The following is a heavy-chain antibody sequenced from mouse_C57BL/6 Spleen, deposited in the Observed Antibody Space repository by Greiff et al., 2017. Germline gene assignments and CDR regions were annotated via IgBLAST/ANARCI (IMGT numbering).Heavy chain of an antibody. V-gene: IGHV3-6*01. D-gene: IGHD2-3*01. CDR2: ISYDGSN. J-gene: IGHJ2*01. CDR3: ARGNYDGYYVDYFDY. CDR1: GYSITSGYY. Sequence: EVQLKESGPGLVKPSQSLSLTCSVTGYSITSGYYWNWIRQFPGNKLEWMGYISYDGSNNYNPSLKNRISITRDTSKNQFFLKLNSVTTEDTATYYCARGNYDGYYVDYFDYWGQGTTLTVSS.